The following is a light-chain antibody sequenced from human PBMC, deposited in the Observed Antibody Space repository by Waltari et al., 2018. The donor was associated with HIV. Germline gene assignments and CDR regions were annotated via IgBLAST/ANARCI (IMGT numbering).Light chain of an antibody. CDR3: AAWDDTRSGWI. Sequence: QSVLTQTPSASGTPGQRVTMSCSGSTSDIGNHYVYWFQQFPGTPPKVLIYKNDQRPSGVSDRFSASKSGTSASLAISGLRTEDESDFYCAAWDDTRSGWIFGGGTKLTVL. V-gene: IGLV1-47*01. CDR1: TSDIGNHY. CDR2: KND. J-gene: IGLJ2*01.